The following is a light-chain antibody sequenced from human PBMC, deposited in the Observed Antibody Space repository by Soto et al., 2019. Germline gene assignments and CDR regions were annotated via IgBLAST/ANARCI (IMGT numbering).Light chain of an antibody. CDR3: QQYGSSPPLT. CDR1: QSVSSSY. CDR2: GAS. J-gene: IGKJ4*01. Sequence: PGERVTLSCRASQSVSSSYLTWYQQKPGQAPRLLIYGASSRATGIPDRFSGSGSGTDFTLTISRLEPEDFAVYYCQQYGSSPPLTFGGGTKVDI. V-gene: IGKV3-20*01.